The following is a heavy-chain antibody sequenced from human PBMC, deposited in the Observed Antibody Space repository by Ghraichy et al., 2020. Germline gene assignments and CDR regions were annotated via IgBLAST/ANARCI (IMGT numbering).Heavy chain of an antibody. V-gene: IGHV4-39*01. D-gene: IGHD2-2*01. Sequence: SETLSLACSVSGDSISDGLYYWAWIRQPPGKGLEWIGSIHYSGPGHYNYRGSTHYNPSFRSRITISVDASKNQFSLRLTSVSAADTAVYYCARKRSSSSRPKYTSFDPWGQGTLVTVYS. CDR2: IHYSGPGHYNYRGST. J-gene: IGHJ5*02. CDR1: GDSISDGLYY. CDR3: ARKRSSSSRPKYTSFDP.